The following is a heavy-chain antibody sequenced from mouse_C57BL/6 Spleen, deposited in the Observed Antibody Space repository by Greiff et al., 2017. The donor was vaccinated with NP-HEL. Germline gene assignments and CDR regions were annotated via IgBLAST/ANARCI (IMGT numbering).Heavy chain of an antibody. CDR3: ARYRYFDV. CDR2: IYPGDGDT. CDR1: GYAFSRYW. V-gene: IGHV1-80*01. J-gene: IGHJ1*03. Sequence: VQLKESGAELVKPGASVKISCKASGYAFSRYWMNWVKQRPGKGLEWIGQIYPGDGDTNYNGKFKGKATLTADKSSSTAYMQLSSLTSEDSAVYFCARYRYFDVWGTGTTVTVSS.